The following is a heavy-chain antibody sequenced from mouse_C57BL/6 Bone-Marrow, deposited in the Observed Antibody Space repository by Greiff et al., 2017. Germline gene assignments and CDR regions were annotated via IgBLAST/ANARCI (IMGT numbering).Heavy chain of an antibody. CDR1: GYTFTDYY. V-gene: IGHV1-19*01. CDR3: AREGVYYFYWYFDV. J-gene: IGHJ1*03. CDR2: INPYNGGT. D-gene: IGHD1-1*01. Sequence: VQLQQSGPVLVKPGASVKMSCKASGYTFTDYYMNWVKQSHGKSLEWIGVINPYNGGTSYNQKFKGKATLTVDKSSSTAYMELNRLTSEDSAVYYCAREGVYYFYWYFDVWGTGTTVTVSS.